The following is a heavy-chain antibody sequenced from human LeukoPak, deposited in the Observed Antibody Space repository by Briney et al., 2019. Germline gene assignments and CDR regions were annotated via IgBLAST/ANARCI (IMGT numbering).Heavy chain of an antibody. D-gene: IGHD3-10*01. CDR3: SRVGDTMVRGGIITGFYYGMDV. CDR2: IYYSGST. V-gene: IGHV4-59*01. J-gene: IGHJ6*02. CDR1: GGSISSYY. Sequence: PSETLSLTCTVSGGSISSYYWSWIRQPPGKGLEWIGYIYYSGSTNYNPSLKSRVTISVDTSKNQFSLKLSSVTAADTGCYCRSRVGDTMVRGGIITGFYYGMDVWGQGTTVTVSS.